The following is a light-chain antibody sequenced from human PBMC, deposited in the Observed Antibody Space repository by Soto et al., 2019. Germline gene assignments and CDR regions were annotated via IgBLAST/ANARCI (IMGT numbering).Light chain of an antibody. CDR2: GAS. J-gene: IGKJ4*01. V-gene: IGKV3-15*01. Sequence: EIEMTQSPATLSLAPGERVTLSCRASESVSTNLAWYQQKAGQAPRLLIYGASTRATGIPARFSGSGSGTEFTLTISSLQSEDFAVYYCQQYNSWPLTFGGGTKVDI. CDR1: ESVSTN. CDR3: QQYNSWPLT.